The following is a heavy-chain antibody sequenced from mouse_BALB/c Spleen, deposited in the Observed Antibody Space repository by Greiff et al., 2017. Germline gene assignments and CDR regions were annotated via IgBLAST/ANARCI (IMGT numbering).Heavy chain of an antibody. V-gene: IGHV3-6*02. D-gene: IGHD2-4*01. CDR3: ARDGGLRRYYYAMDY. J-gene: IGHJ4*01. CDR1: GYSITSGYY. CDR2: ISYDGSN. Sequence: EVHLVESGPGLVKPSQSLSLTCSVTGYSITSGYYWNWIRQFPGNKLEWMGYISYDGSNNYNPSLKNRISITRDTSKNQFFLKLNSVTTEDTATYYCARDGGLRRYYYAMDYWGQGTSVTVSS.